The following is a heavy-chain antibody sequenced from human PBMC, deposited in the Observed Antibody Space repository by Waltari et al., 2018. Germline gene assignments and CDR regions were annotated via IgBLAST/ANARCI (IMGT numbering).Heavy chain of an antibody. CDR3: ARDQCLIVGATSPLYYYYGMDV. Sequence: QVQLVKSGAEVKKPGSSVTVSCKASGCTFSSYAISWVRQATGQGLGWVGGIIPIFGTANYAQKFQGRVTITADESTSTAYMALSSLRSEDTAVYYCARDQCLIVGATSPLYYYYGMDVWGQGTTVTVSS. J-gene: IGHJ6*02. CDR2: IIPIFGTA. CDR1: GCTFSSYA. D-gene: IGHD1-26*01. V-gene: IGHV1-69*13.